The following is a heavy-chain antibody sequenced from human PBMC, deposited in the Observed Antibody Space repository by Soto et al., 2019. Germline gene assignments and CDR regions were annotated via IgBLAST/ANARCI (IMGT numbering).Heavy chain of an antibody. V-gene: IGHV3-30*18. CDR3: AKWGRGFDL. J-gene: IGHJ2*01. Sequence: QVQLVESGGGVVQPGRSLRLSCAASGFTFSSYGMHWVRQAPGKGLEWVAVISYDGSYKYYADSVKGRFTISRDNSKNPLYLQMNSLSAEDTAVYYCAKWGRGFDLWGRGTLVTVSS. CDR1: GFTFSSYG. D-gene: IGHD3-10*01. CDR2: ISYDGSYK.